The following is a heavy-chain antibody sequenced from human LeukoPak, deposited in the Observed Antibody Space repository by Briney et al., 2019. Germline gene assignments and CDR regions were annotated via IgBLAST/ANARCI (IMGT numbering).Heavy chain of an antibody. CDR1: GFTFSSYS. D-gene: IGHD4-23*01. CDR3: ARDTTVVTHGCAFDI. CDR2: ISSSSSTI. V-gene: IGHV3-48*02. Sequence: GGSLRLSCAASGFTFSSYSMNWVRQAPGKGLEWVSYISSSSSTIYYADSVKGRLTISRDNAKNSLYLQMNSLRDEDTAVYYCARDTTVVTHGCAFDIWGQGTMVTVSS. J-gene: IGHJ3*02.